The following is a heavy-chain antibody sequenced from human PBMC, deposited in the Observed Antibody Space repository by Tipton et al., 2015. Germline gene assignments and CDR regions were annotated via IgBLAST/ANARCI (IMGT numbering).Heavy chain of an antibody. V-gene: IGHV5-51*01. D-gene: IGHD2-2*02. CDR1: GYSFTSYW. CDR3: ARPSDTLSPYAFDI. Sequence: QLVQSGAEVKKPGESLKISCQGSGYSFTSYWIGWVRQMPGKGLEWMGIINPDDSDTKYSPSFQGQVTISADNSINTAYLQWSSLKASDTAIYYCARPSDTLSPYAFDIWGQGTLVTVSS. CDR2: INPDDSDT. J-gene: IGHJ3*02.